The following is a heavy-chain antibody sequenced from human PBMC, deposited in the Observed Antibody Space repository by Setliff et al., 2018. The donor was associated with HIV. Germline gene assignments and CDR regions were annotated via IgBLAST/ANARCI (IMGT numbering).Heavy chain of an antibody. Sequence: GGSLRLSCAASGFTFSSYWMSWVRQAPGKGLEWVANIKQDGSEKYYVDSVKGRFTISRDNAKNSLYLQMNSLRAEDTAVYYCARNKGSSWYYCDYWGQGTLVTVSS. CDR3: ARNKGSSWYYCDY. J-gene: IGHJ4*02. D-gene: IGHD6-13*01. CDR2: IKQDGSEK. V-gene: IGHV3-7*01. CDR1: GFTFSSYW.